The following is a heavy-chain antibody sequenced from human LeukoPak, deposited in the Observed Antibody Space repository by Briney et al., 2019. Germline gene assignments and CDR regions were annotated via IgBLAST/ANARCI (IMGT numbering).Heavy chain of an antibody. CDR1: GGSISSSNW. CDR2: IYHSGST. V-gene: IGHV4-4*02. CDR3: ASHFTMIVDNWFDP. J-gene: IGHJ5*02. D-gene: IGHD3-22*01. Sequence: SETLSLTCAVSGGSISSSNWWGWVRQPPGRGLEWIGEIYHSGSTNYNPSLKSRVTISVDKSKNQFSLKLSSVTAADTAVYYCASHFTMIVDNWFDPWGQGTLVTVSS.